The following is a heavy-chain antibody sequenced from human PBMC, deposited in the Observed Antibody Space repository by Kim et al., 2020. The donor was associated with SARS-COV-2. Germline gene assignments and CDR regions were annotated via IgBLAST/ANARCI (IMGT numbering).Heavy chain of an antibody. CDR3: ARGPQAQGQWRGPRFFDY. V-gene: IGHV4-59*13. CDR1: DASSIGYY. CDR2: VYYTGGT. Sequence: SETLSLTCTVSDASSIGYYWNWLRQSPGKEVEWIGYVYYTGGTFYNPSLKSRVTISVDMSNDQFSLSLRSATSADTAFYYCARGPQAQGQWRGPRFFDYWGQGILVTVSA. J-gene: IGHJ4*02. D-gene: IGHD6-19*01.